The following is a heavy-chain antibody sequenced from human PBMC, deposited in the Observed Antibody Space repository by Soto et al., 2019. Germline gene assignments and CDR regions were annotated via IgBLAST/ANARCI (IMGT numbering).Heavy chain of an antibody. D-gene: IGHD3-10*02. Sequence: PGKGLEWIGYIYYSGSTYYNPSLKSRVTISVDTSKNQFSLKLSSVTAAFFFQAEDGIRDVRSVSAFLLNRSSDL. J-gene: IGHJ2*01. CDR2: IYYSGST. CDR3: GIRDVRSVSAFLLNRSSDL. V-gene: IGHV4-31*02.